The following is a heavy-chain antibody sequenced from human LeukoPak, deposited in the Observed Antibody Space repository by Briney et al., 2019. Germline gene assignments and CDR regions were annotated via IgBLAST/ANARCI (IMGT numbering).Heavy chain of an antibody. D-gene: IGHD3-3*01. Sequence: GGSLRLSCAASGFTFSIYSMSWVRQAPGKGLEWVSAISGSGGSTYYADSVKGRFTISKDNSKNTPYLQMNSLIAADTAVTYCAKVSLPVLRFFEWSYYFDYWGQGTLVTVSS. CDR2: ISGSGGST. J-gene: IGHJ4*02. CDR3: AKVSLPVLRFFEWSYYFDY. CDR1: GFTFSIYS. V-gene: IGHV3-23*01.